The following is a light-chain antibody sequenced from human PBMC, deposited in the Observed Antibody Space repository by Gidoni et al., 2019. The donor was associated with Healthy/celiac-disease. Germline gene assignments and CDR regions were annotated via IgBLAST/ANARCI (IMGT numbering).Light chain of an antibody. V-gene: IGKV3-20*01. CDR2: GAS. CDR1: QSVSSGY. CDR3: QQYGSSPPYT. Sequence: EIVLTQSPGTLSLSPGERATLSCRASQSVSSGYLAWYQQKPGQAPRLLIYGASSRATGIPDRFSGSGSGTDFTLTTSRLEPEDFAVYYCQQYGSSPPYTFXQXTKLEIK. J-gene: IGKJ2*01.